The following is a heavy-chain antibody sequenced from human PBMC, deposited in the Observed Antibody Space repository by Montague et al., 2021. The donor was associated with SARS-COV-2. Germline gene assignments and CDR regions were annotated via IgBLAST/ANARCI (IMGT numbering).Heavy chain of an antibody. CDR1: GGSSSSDY. Sequence: SETLSLTCTVSGGSSSSDYWSWIWQPPGKGLEWIGNMCYSGSSTYNPSLKSRVTITVDTSKNQFSLKLSSVTAADTAVYYCARGGGSCSGGSCYYWLDPWGQGTLVTVSS. J-gene: IGHJ5*02. V-gene: IGHV4-59*01. D-gene: IGHD2-15*01. CDR2: MCYSGSS. CDR3: ARGGGSCSGGSCYYWLDP.